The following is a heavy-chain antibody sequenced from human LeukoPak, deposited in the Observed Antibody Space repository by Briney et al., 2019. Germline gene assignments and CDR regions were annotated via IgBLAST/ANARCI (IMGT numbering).Heavy chain of an antibody. D-gene: IGHD3-10*01. CDR2: ISSSSSYI. Sequence: GGSLRLSCAASGVTFSSYSMNWVRQAPGKGLEWVSPISSSSSYIYYADSVKGRFTISRDNAKNSLYLQMNSLRAEDTAVYYCARDFVYGSGSYPFDYWGQGTLVTVSS. CDR1: GVTFSSYS. V-gene: IGHV3-21*01. J-gene: IGHJ4*02. CDR3: ARDFVYGSGSYPFDY.